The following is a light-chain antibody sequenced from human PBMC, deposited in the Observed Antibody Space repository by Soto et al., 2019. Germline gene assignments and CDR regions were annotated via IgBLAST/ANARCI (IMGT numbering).Light chain of an antibody. Sequence: QAVVTQSPSVSGAPGQRVTISCTGSSSNIGAGYDVHWYQQLPGTAPKFLIYGNSNRPSGVPDRFSGSKSGTSASLAITGLQAEDEADYYCQSYDSSLSGVVFGTGTKVTVL. CDR3: QSYDSSLSGVV. CDR1: SSNIGAGYD. J-gene: IGLJ1*01. V-gene: IGLV1-40*01. CDR2: GNS.